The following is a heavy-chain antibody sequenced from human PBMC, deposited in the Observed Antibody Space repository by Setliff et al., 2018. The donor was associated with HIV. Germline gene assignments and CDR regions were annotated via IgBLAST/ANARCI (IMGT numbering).Heavy chain of an antibody. Sequence: PSETLSLTCTVSGGSASNSRYYWAWIRQPPGKGLEYIGSIHYNEKTYYNPSLRSRVTISIDTSKNQFSLNLTSVTAADTAVYYCASRVYYYDSKNFLREEGFDPWDQGTLVTVSS. CDR2: IHYNEKT. CDR1: GGSASNSRYY. V-gene: IGHV4-39*01. J-gene: IGHJ5*02. CDR3: ASRVYYYDSKNFLREEGFDP. D-gene: IGHD3-22*01.